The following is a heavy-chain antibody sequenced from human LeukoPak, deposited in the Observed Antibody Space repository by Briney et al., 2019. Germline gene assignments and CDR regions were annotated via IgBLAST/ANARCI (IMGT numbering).Heavy chain of an antibody. Sequence: PGRSLRLSCAASGFTLRNHGMHWVRQAPGKGLEWVAVIWYDGSNSYYADSVKGRFTISRDNSKNTLYLQMNSLRAEDTAVYYCARDIAARRFDYWGQGALVIVSS. CDR2: IWYDGSNS. CDR3: ARDIAARRFDY. CDR1: GFTLRNHG. D-gene: IGHD6-6*01. V-gene: IGHV3-33*01. J-gene: IGHJ4*02.